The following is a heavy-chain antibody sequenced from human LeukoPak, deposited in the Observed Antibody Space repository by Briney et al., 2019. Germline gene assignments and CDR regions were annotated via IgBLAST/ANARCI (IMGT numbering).Heavy chain of an antibody. D-gene: IGHD2-15*01. CDR1: GFTFSTYA. V-gene: IGHV3-23*01. Sequence: GGSLRLSCAASGFTFSTYAMSWVRQAPGEGVEWVSAISSSGGSTYYADSVKGRFTISRDNSKNTLYLQMNSLRAEDTAVYYCAKDLEEYCSGGSCYSCDYWGQGTLVTVSS. CDR3: AKDLEEYCSGGSCYSCDY. J-gene: IGHJ4*02. CDR2: ISSSGGST.